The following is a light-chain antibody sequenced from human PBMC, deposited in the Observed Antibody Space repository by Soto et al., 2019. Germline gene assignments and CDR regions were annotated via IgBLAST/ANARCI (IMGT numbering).Light chain of an antibody. J-gene: IGKJ2*01. V-gene: IGKV4-1*01. CDR2: WSS. Sequence: DIVMTQSPDSLAVSLGERATINCKSSQSLFHSSNNRNYLAWYQQKPGQPPKLLIYWSSTRESGVPDRFSGSGSGTDFTLNITSLQAEDEAVYFCQQYFGAPPYTFGQGTKLAIK. CDR3: QQYFGAPPYT. CDR1: QSLFHSSNNRNY.